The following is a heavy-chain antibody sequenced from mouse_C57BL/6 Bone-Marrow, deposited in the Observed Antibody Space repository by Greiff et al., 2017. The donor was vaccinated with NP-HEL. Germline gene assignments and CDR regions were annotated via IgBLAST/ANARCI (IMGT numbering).Heavy chain of an antibody. CDR1: GYTFTSYW. CDR3: ARVTTVVATKDWYFDV. CDR2: IHPNSGST. D-gene: IGHD1-1*01. J-gene: IGHJ1*03. V-gene: IGHV1-64*01. Sequence: VKLQQPGAELVKPGASVKLSCKASGYTFTSYWMHWVKQRPGQGLEWIGMIHPNSGSTNYNEKFKSKATLTVDKSSSTAYMQLSSLTSEDSAVYYCARVTTVVATKDWYFDVWGTGTTVTVSS.